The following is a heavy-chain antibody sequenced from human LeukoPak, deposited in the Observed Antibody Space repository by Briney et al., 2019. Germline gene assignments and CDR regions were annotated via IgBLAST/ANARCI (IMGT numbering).Heavy chain of an antibody. CDR3: ARDWLGYCSSTSGKISDY. V-gene: IGHV3-7*01. D-gene: IGHD2-2*01. CDR2: IKQDGSEK. Sequence: GGSLRLSCAASGFTFSRYWMSWVRQAPGKGLEWVAIIKQDGSEKYYVDSVKGRFTISRDKAKNSLYLQMNSLRAEDTAVYYCARDWLGYCSSTSGKISDYWGQGTLVTVSS. J-gene: IGHJ4*02. CDR1: GFTFSRYW.